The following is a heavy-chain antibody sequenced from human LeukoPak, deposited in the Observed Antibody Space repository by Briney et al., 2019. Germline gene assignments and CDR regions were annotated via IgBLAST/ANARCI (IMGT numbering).Heavy chain of an antibody. Sequence: PGGSLRLSCAASGFTFSSYGMHWVRQAPGKGLEWVAFIRYDGSNKYYADSVKGRFTISRDNSKNTLYLQMNSLRAEDTAVYYCAKDRPYYFDYWGQGTLVTVSS. CDR3: AKDRPYYFDY. CDR1: GFTFSSYG. CDR2: IRYDGSNK. J-gene: IGHJ4*02. V-gene: IGHV3-30*02.